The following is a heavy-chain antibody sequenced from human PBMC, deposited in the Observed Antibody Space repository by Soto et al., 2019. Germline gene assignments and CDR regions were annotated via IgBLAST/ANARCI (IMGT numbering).Heavy chain of an antibody. CDR3: ARTDGDYYDSSGYYYPVDY. V-gene: IGHV3-21*01. CDR2: ISSSSSYI. CDR1: GFTFSSYS. D-gene: IGHD3-22*01. J-gene: IGHJ4*02. Sequence: GGSLRLSCAASGFTFSSYSMNWVRQAPGKGLEWVSSISSSSSYIYYADSVKGRFTISRDNAKNSLYLQMNSLRAEDTAVYYCARTDGDYYDSSGYYYPVDYWGQGTLVTVSS.